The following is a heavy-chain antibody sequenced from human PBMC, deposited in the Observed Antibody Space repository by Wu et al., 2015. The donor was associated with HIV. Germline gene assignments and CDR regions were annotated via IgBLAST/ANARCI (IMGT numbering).Heavy chain of an antibody. CDR3: ATTKRDQLLSHGRTTGGLLAFDI. V-gene: IGHV1-69*13. D-gene: IGHD2-2*01. CDR1: GGTFSTYA. J-gene: IGHJ3*02. CDR2: IIPIFDVI. Sequence: QVQLVQSGAEVKKPGSSVRVSCKASGGTFSTYATNWVRQAPGQGLEWMGRIIPIFDVIQYAQRFQGRVTITADASTNTAYMELSSLTSQDTAVYYCATTKRDQLLSHGRTTGGLLAFDIWGQGTVVAVSS.